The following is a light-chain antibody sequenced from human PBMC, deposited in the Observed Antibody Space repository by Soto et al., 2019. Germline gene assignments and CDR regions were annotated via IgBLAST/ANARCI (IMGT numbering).Light chain of an antibody. CDR3: QQANSVPWT. J-gene: IGKJ1*01. CDR2: AAS. Sequence: IQMTQSPLSVSASVGDRVTITCRASQGVSRWLAWYQQKPGKAPKLLIYAASSLQSGVPARFSGSGSGTDFTLTISSLQPEDFAIYYCQQANSVPWTFGQGTKVEIK. V-gene: IGKV1-12*01. CDR1: QGVSRW.